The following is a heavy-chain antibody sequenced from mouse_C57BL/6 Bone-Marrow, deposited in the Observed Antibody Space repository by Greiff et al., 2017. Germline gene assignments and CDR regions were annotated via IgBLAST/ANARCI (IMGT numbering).Heavy chain of an antibody. CDR1: GYTFTSYW. CDR3: ARPTVWYCEV. Sequence: LMRPGSSVKLSCKASGYTFTSYWMHWVKQRPIQGLEWIGNIDPSDSETHYNQKFKDKATLTVDKSSSTAYMQLSSLTSEASAVYYCARPTVWYCEVGGTGNTVTVSS. CDR2: IDPSDSET. V-gene: IGHV1-52*01. J-gene: IGHJ1*03. D-gene: IGHD1-1*01.